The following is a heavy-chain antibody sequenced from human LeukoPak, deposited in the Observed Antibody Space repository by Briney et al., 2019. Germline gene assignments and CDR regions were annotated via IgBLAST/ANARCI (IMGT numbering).Heavy chain of an antibody. D-gene: IGHD2-15*01. CDR2: VYYSGST. CDR1: GGSISSSSYY. V-gene: IGHV4-39*07. J-gene: IGHJ6*03. Sequence: PSETLSLTCTVSGGSISSSSYYWGWIRQPPGKGLEWIGSVYYSGSTYYNPSLKSRVTISVDTSKNQFSLKLSSVTAADTAVYYCAREQVEVAGLFYYYYMDVWGKGTTVTISS. CDR3: AREQVEVAGLFYYYYMDV.